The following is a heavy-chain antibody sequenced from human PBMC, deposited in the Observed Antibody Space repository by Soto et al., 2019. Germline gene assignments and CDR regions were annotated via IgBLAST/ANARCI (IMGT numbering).Heavy chain of an antibody. CDR1: GGSISSSSYY. V-gene: IGHV4-39*01. Sequence: QLQLQESGPGLVKPSETLSLTCTVSGGSISSSSYYWGWIRQPPGKGLEWIGSIYYSGRTYSNPSLKSRVPISVETSKNQFSLKLSSVTAADTAVYYCARQDIVVVVAATPLAFDYWGQGTLVTVSS. J-gene: IGHJ4*02. D-gene: IGHD2-15*01. CDR2: IYYSGRT. CDR3: ARQDIVVVVAATPLAFDY.